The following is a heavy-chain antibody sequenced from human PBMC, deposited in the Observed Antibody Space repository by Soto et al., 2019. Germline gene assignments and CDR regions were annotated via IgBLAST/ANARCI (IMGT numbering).Heavy chain of an antibody. CDR3: TNQRMTTITYFDY. CDR1: GFTFSNAW. D-gene: IGHD4-4*01. Sequence: EVQLVESGGGLVKPGGSLTLSCAASGFTFSNAWMSWVRQAPGKGLEWVGRIKSKTDGGTTDYAAPVKGRFTISRDDSKNRLYLQMNSLEMEDTAVYYCTNQRMTTITYFDYWGQGTLVTVSS. J-gene: IGHJ4*02. V-gene: IGHV3-15*01. CDR2: IKSKTDGGTT.